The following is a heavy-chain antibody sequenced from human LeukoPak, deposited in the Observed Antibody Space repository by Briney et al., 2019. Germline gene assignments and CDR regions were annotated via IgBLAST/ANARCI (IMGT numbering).Heavy chain of an antibody. CDR3: VNYYDSSDYQQPNHFDY. CDR1: GGSISSSSYY. J-gene: IGHJ4*02. CDR2: IYYSGST. V-gene: IGHV4-39*05. Sequence: SETPSLTCTVSGGSISSSSYYWGWIRQPPGKGLDWIGSIYYSGSTYYNPSLKSRFTISVDTSKNQFSLKLSSVTAADTAVYYCVNYYDSSDYQQPNHFDYWGQGTLVTVSS. D-gene: IGHD3-22*01.